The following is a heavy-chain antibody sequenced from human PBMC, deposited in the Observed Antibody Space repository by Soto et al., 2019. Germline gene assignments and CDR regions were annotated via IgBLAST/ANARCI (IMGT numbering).Heavy chain of an antibody. CDR2: IYHSGST. D-gene: IGHD2-15*01. J-gene: IGHJ4*02. Sequence: SETISVTSAVAEGSISSGCCSWSWIRQPPGKGLEWIGYIYHSGSTYYNPSLKSRVTISVDRSKNQFSLKLSSVTAADTAVYYCAAGGVLPRYYWGQGTLVTVSS. CDR1: EGSISSGCCS. V-gene: IGHV4-30-2*01. CDR3: AAGGVLPRYY.